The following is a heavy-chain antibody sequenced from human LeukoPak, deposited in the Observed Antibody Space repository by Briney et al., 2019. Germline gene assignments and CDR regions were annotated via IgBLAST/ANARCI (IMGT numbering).Heavy chain of an antibody. V-gene: IGHV3-7*04. D-gene: IGHD4-17*01. CDR3: ARYGYYYGMDV. J-gene: IGHJ6*02. CDR1: GLTFRSYW. CDR2: INADGSEK. Sequence: PGGSLRLSCAASGLTFRSYWMSWVRQAPGKGLEWVANINADGSEKYYEDSLKGRFTISRDNAKNSLYLQMNSLRAEDTAVYYCARYGYYYGMDVWGQGTTVTVSS.